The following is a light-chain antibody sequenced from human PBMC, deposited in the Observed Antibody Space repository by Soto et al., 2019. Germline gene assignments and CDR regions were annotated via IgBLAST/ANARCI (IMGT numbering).Light chain of an antibody. J-gene: IGLJ3*02. Sequence: HSVLTQPPSASGSPGQSVTISCTGTSSDVGAYNYVSWYQQHAGKAPKLVIYEVTKRPSGVPDRFSGSKSANTASLTVSGLQAEDEADYYCSSFASSNTWVFGGGTKVTVL. CDR3: SSFASSNTWV. CDR1: SSDVGAYNY. V-gene: IGLV2-8*01. CDR2: EVT.